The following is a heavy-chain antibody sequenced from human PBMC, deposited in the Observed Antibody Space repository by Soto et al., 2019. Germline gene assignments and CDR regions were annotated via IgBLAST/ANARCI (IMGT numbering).Heavy chain of an antibody. CDR3: ARVVVVIPPGYYYAMDV. D-gene: IGHD3-22*01. CDR1: GFTFTSYA. V-gene: IGHV3-23*01. Sequence: PGGSLRLSCAASGFTFTSYAMTWVRQAPGKGLEWVSAISGSGDSTYYADSVKGRFTVSRDNGKNSLFLQMNSLRDEDTAVYYCARVVVVIPPGYYYAMDVWGQGTTVTVSS. J-gene: IGHJ6*02. CDR2: ISGSGDST.